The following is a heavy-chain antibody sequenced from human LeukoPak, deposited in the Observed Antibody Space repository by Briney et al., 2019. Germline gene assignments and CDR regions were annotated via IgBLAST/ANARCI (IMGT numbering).Heavy chain of an antibody. D-gene: IGHD6-13*01. CDR2: ISVSGGTT. CDR1: GFTFSAYA. Sequence: GGSLRLSCAASGFTFSAYAMSWVRQAPGKGLEWVSGISVSGGTTDYADSVKGRFTISRDNSKNTLYLQMNSLRAEDTAVYYCAKVMGSSSSSDYWCQGTLVTVSS. J-gene: IGHJ4*02. CDR3: AKVMGSSSSSDY. V-gene: IGHV3-23*01.